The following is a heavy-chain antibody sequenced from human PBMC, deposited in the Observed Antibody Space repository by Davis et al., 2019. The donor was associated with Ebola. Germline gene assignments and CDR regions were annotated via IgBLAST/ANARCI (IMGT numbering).Heavy chain of an antibody. J-gene: IGHJ5*02. D-gene: IGHD6-19*01. CDR1: GFTFSSYA. Sequence: GESLKISCAASGFTFSSYAMHWVRQAPGKGLEWVAVISYDGSNKYYADSVKGRFTISRDNSKNTLYLQMNSLRAEDTAVYYCAKGHTGDRLNFSGWFDPWGQGTLVTVSS. V-gene: IGHV3-30-3*01. CDR2: ISYDGSNK. CDR3: AKGHTGDRLNFSGWFDP.